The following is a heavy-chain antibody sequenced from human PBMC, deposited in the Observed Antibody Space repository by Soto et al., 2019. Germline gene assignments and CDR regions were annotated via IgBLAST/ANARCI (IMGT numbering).Heavy chain of an antibody. J-gene: IGHJ5*02. V-gene: IGHV4-31*03. CDR2: IYYSGST. Sequence: PAETLSLTCTVSGGSISRGGYYWSCIGQHPGKGLEWIGYIYYSGSTYYNPSLKSRVTISVDTSKNQFSLKLSSVTAADTAVYYCAREVVAGNWFDPWGQGTLVTVSS. D-gene: IGHD2-15*01. CDR1: GGSISRGGYY. CDR3: AREVVAGNWFDP.